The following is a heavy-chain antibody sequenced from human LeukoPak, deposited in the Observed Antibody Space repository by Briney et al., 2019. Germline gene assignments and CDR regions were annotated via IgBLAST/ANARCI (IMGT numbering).Heavy chain of an antibody. D-gene: IGHD3-22*01. CDR3: AREGYYYDSSGYHDY. Sequence: ASVKVSCKASGYTFTSYGISWVRQAPGQGLEWMGWISAYNGNTNYAQKLQGRVTMTTDTSTSTAYMELRSLRSDDTAVYYCAREGYYYDSSGYHDYWGQGTLVTVSS. CDR1: GYTFTSYG. CDR2: ISAYNGNT. J-gene: IGHJ4*02. V-gene: IGHV1-18*01.